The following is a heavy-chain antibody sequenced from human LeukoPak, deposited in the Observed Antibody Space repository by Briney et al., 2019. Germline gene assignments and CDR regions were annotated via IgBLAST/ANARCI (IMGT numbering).Heavy chain of an antibody. CDR3: AKDSASGSGLWLHFDY. J-gene: IGHJ4*02. CDR1: GFTFSSYA. V-gene: IGHV3-23*01. D-gene: IGHD3-10*01. Sequence: PGGSLRLSRAASGFTFSSYAMSWVRQAPGKGLEWVSGISTSSVTTHYADAVKGRFTISRDDSKNTLYLQMNSLRAEDTAVYYCAKDSASGSGLWLHFDYWGQGTLVTVSS. CDR2: ISTSSVTT.